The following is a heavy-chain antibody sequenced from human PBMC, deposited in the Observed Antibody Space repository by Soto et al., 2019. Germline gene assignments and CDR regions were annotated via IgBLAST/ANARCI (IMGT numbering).Heavy chain of an antibody. CDR3: ARDRAIAIFGVVSVWDAFDI. D-gene: IGHD3-3*01. CDR1: GYTFTSYD. J-gene: IGHJ3*02. V-gene: IGHV1-8*01. Sequence: GASVKVSCKASGYTFTSYDINWVRQATGQGLEWMGWMNPNSGNTGYAQKFQGRVTMTRNTSISTAYMELSSLRSEDTAVYYCARDRAIAIFGVVSVWDAFDIWGQGTMVTVSS. CDR2: MNPNSGNT.